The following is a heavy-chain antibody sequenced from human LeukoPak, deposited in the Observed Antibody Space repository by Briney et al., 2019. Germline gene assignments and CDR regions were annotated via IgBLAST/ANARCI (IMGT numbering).Heavy chain of an antibody. Sequence: PGGSLRLSCAASGFTFSSYAMSWVRQAPGKGLEWVSAISGSGGSTYYADSVKGRFTISRDNSKNTLYLQMNSLRAEDTAVYYCARLIAVAGTFDYWGQGTLVTVSS. D-gene: IGHD6-19*01. CDR2: ISGSGGST. CDR1: GFTFSSYA. V-gene: IGHV3-23*01. CDR3: ARLIAVAGTFDY. J-gene: IGHJ4*02.